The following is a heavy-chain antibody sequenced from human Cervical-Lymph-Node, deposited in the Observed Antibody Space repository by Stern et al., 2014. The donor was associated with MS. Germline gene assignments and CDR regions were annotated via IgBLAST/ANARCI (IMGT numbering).Heavy chain of an antibody. CDR1: GGSISSGGYY. V-gene: IGHV4-31*03. CDR2: IYYSGST. CDR3: ARVSYDFWSGYYVFDY. J-gene: IGHJ4*02. D-gene: IGHD3-3*01. Sequence: QVQLQESGPGLVKPSQTLSLTCTVSGGSISSGGYYWSWIRQHPGKGLEWIGYIYYSGSTYYTPSLKSRVTISVDTSKTQCSLKLSSVTAADTAVYYCARVSYDFWSGYYVFDYWGQGTLVTVSS.